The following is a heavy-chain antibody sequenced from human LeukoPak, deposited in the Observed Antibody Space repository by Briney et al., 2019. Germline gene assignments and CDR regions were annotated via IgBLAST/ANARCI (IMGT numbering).Heavy chain of an antibody. J-gene: IGHJ4*02. CDR1: GFTFSHYA. CDR2: ISGSGTST. CDR3: AKDSAFYASGSRFDY. V-gene: IGHV3-23*01. Sequence: GGSLRLSCAASGFTFSHYALSWVRQAPGKGLEWVSAISGSGTSTYYADSVKGRFTLSRDNSKNTLYLQMNSLRAEDTAVYYCAKDSAFYASGSRFDYWGQGTLVTVSS. D-gene: IGHD3-10*01.